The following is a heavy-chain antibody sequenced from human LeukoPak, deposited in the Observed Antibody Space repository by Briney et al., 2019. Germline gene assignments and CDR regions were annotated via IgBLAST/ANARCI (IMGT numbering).Heavy chain of an antibody. CDR1: GGSISSYY. V-gene: IGHV4-59*01. CDR3: ARSVRVVVITTAYFDY. D-gene: IGHD3-22*01. Sequence: SETLSLTCTVSGGSISSYYWSWIRQPPGKGLEWIGYIYYSGSTNYNPSLKSRVTISVDTSKNQFSLKLSSVTAADTAVYYCARSVRVVVITTAYFDYWGQGTLVTVSS. CDR2: IYYSGST. J-gene: IGHJ4*02.